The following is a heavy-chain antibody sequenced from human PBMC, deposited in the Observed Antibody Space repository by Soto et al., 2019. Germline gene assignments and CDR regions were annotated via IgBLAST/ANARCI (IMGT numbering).Heavy chain of an antibody. J-gene: IGHJ4*02. CDR2: IYYSGST. V-gene: IGHV4-31*03. CDR1: GGYINSGAYY. CDR3: ARDLIDGYVDC. Sequence: QVQLQESGPGLVKPSQTLSLTCTVSGGYINSGAYYWRWIRQHPGKGLEWIGYIYYSGSTYYNPSLKSRVTLSVDTPKNQFSLKLSSVTAADTAVYYGARDLIDGYVDCWGQGTLVTVSS.